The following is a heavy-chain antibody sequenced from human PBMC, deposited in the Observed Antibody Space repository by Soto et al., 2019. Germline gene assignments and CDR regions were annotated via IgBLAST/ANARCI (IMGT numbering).Heavy chain of an antibody. CDR1: GGSISSYY. CDR3: ARELYSSSLFDY. V-gene: IGHV4-59*01. D-gene: IGHD6-13*01. CDR2: IYYSGST. J-gene: IGHJ4*02. Sequence: QVQLQESGPGLVKPSETLSLTCTVSGGSISSYYWSWIRQPPGKGLEWIGYIYYSGSTNYNPSLKSRVTISVDTSKNQFSLKLSSVTAADTAVYYCARELYSSSLFDYWGQGTLVTVSS.